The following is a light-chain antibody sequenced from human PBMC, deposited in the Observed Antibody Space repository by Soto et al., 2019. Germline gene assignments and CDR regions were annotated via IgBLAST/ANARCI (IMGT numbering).Light chain of an antibody. J-gene: IGLJ3*02. CDR1: TGAVTSGHY. CDR3: LLSYSGGNWV. CDR2: DTS. Sequence: QAVVTQEPSLTVSPGGTVTLTCGSNTGAVTSGHYPHWLQQRPGQAPRTLIYDTSNKQSWTPARFSGSLLGGKAALTLSGAQPEDGADYYCLLSYSGGNWVFGGGTKVTVL. V-gene: IGLV7-46*01.